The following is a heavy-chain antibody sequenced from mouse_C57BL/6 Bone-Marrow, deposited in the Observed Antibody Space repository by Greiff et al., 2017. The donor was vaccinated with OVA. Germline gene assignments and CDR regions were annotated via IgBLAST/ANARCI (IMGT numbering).Heavy chain of an antibody. D-gene: IGHD2-5*01. CDR1: GFNIKDYY. CDR2: IDPEDGET. Sequence: VQLQQSGAELVKPGASVKLSCSASGFNIKDYYMHWVKQRTEQGLEWIGRIDPEDGETKYAPKFQCKATITADTSSNTAYLQLSSLTSEDTAVYYCARSDYSKGCLFAYWGQGTLVTVSA. J-gene: IGHJ3*01. CDR3: ARSDYSKGCLFAY. V-gene: IGHV14-2*01.